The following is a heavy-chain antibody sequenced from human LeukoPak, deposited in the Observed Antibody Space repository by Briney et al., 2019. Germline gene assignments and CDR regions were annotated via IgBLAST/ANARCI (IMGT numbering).Heavy chain of an antibody. Sequence: SVTVSCKASGYTFTSYYMHWVRQAPGQGLEWMGIINPSGGSTSYAQKFQGRVTMTRDTSTSTVYMELSSLRSEDTAVYYCARDRYYYDSSGYIRGISFDYWGEGTLVTVSS. D-gene: IGHD3-22*01. J-gene: IGHJ4*02. V-gene: IGHV1-46*01. CDR1: GYTFTSYY. CDR3: ARDRYYYDSSGYIRGISFDY. CDR2: INPSGGST.